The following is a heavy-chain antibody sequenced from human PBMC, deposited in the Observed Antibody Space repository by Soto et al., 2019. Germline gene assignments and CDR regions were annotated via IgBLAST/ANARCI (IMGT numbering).Heavy chain of an antibody. Sequence: SETLSLTCAVYGGSFSGYYCSWIRQAPGKGLEWIGEINHSGSTNYNPSLKSRVTISVDTSKNQFSLRLTSVTAADTAVYYCARRNGIDFWGQGTLVTVSS. D-gene: IGHD2-8*01. J-gene: IGHJ4*02. CDR1: GGSFSGYY. CDR2: INHSGST. CDR3: ARRNGIDF. V-gene: IGHV4-34*01.